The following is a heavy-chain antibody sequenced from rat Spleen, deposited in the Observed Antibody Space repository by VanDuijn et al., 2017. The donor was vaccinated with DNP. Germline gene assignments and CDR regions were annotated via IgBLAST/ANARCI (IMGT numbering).Heavy chain of an antibody. V-gene: IGHV5-20*01. CDR1: GFSFSDYY. Sequence: EVQLVESGGGLVQPGRSLKLSCAASGFSFSDYYMAWVRQTPGKGLEWVASIAKTGDNTYYRDSVKGRFTVSRDNAKSTLYLQMNSLRSEDTATYYCTREKTGRDWGQGVMVTVSS. D-gene: IGHD5-1*01. CDR2: IAKTGDNT. J-gene: IGHJ2*01. CDR3: TREKTGRD.